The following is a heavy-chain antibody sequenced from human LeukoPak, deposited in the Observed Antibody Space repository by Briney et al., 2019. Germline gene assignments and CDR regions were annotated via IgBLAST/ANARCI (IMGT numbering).Heavy chain of an antibody. CDR2: FYYSGST. V-gene: IGHV4-61*01. J-gene: IGHJ4*02. D-gene: IGHD3-22*01. CDR3: ARGADSSGYYSIFYFDY. CDR1: SGSVSSGSYY. Sequence: PSETLSLTCTVSSGSVSSGSYYWSWIRQPPGKGLEWIGCFYYSGSTNYNPSLRNRVTISVDTSKNQFSPKLSSVTAADTAVYYCARGADSSGYYSIFYFDYWGQGTLVTVSS.